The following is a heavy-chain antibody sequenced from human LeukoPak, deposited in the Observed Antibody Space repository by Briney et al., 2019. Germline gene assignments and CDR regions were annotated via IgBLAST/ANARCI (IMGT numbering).Heavy chain of an antibody. Sequence: GGSLRLSCSASGFTFSSYSMNWVRQAPGKGLEWVSSFSTRSSYIYYTDSVKGRFTISRDNAKNSLYLQMNSLRAEDTAVYYCARDSDIVTGSKSHFDYWGQGTLVTVSS. CDR1: GFTFSSYS. CDR2: FSTRSSYI. CDR3: ARDSDIVTGSKSHFDY. J-gene: IGHJ4*02. D-gene: IGHD3-9*01. V-gene: IGHV3-21*01.